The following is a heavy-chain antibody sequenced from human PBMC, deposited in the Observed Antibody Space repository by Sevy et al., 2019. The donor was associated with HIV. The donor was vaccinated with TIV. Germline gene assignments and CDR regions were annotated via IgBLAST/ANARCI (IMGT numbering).Heavy chain of an antibody. CDR2: IKSKTDGGTT. CDR3: TNDVSSGYSYGYYYYGMDV. V-gene: IGHV3-15*01. Sequence: GESLKISCAASGFTFSNAWMSWVRQAPGKGLEWVGRIKSKTDGGTTDYAAPVKGRFTISRDDSKNTLYLQMNSLKTEDTAVYYCTNDVSSGYSYGYYYYGMDVWGQGTTVTVSS. D-gene: IGHD3-22*01. CDR1: GFTFSNAW. J-gene: IGHJ6*02.